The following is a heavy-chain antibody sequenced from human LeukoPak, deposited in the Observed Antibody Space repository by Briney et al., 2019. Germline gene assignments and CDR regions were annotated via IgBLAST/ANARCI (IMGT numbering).Heavy chain of an antibody. Sequence: QPGGSLRLSCASSGFTFSSYGMYWVRQAPDKGLEWVAFIRHDGSDKYYTGSVKGRFTISRDNSKNTLYLQMNSLRAEDTAVYYCARDSTGWYYHYWGQGTLVTVSS. CDR3: ARDSTGWYYHY. CDR1: GFTFSSYG. D-gene: IGHD6-19*01. V-gene: IGHV3-30*02. J-gene: IGHJ4*02. CDR2: IRHDGSDK.